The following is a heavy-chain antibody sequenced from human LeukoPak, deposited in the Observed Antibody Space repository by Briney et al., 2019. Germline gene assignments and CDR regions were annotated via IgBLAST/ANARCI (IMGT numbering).Heavy chain of an antibody. CDR1: GGSISSYY. J-gene: IGHJ4*02. V-gene: IGHV4-59*01. Sequence: PSETLSLTCTVSGGSISSYYWGWIRQPPGKGLEWIGYIFHSGSTNSNPSLKSRVTISVDTSKNQFSLKLSSVTAADTAVYYCARRDSSSWYLDYWGQGALVTVSS. D-gene: IGHD6-13*01. CDR2: IFHSGST. CDR3: ARRDSSSWYLDY.